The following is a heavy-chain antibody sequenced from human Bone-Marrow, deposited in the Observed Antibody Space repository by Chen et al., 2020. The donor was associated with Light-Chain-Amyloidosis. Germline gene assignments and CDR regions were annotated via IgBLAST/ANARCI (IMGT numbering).Heavy chain of an antibody. CDR1: GGSFSAYY. J-gene: IGHJ4*02. D-gene: IGHD2-15*01. CDR2: VTHTGST. CDR3: ARNGHYSIDS. Sequence: QVQLQQWGAGLLKPSETLSLTCAVYGGSFSAYYWSWSRQPPGKGLEGIGEVTHTGSTSYNPSVESRVTMSLDISKNQFSLKLTSVTAADTAVYYCARNGHYSIDSWGQGTLVTVSS. V-gene: IGHV4-34*01.